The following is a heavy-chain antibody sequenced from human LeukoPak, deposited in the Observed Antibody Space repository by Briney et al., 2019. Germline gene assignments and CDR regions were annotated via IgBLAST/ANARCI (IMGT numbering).Heavy chain of an antibody. J-gene: IGHJ6*03. CDR1: GGSFSGYY. CDR2: INHSGST. D-gene: IGHD3-10*01. CDR3: ARTYRRYGSGSYYNSYYYYYMDV. V-gene: IGHV4-34*01. Sequence: SETLSLTCAVYGGSFSGYYWSWIRQPPGKGLEWIGEINHSGSTNYNPSLKSRVTISVDTSKNQFSLKLSSVTAADTAVYYCARTYRRYGSGSYYNSYYYYYMDVWGKGTTVTVSS.